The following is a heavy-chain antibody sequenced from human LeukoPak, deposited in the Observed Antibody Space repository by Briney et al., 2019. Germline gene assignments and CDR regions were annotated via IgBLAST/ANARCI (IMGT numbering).Heavy chain of an antibody. D-gene: IGHD3-22*01. J-gene: IGHJ4*02. CDR2: IYHSGST. CDR1: GSGYSISGGYY. V-gene: IGHV4-38-2*02. Sequence: PSETVSLTCTVSGSGYSISGGYYWGWIRQPPGEGLEWIGSIYHSGSTYYNPSLKSRVTISLDMSKNQFSLRLNSVTAADTAVYFCAGQFDSSGSYFYWGQGTLVTVSS. CDR3: AGQFDSSGSYFY.